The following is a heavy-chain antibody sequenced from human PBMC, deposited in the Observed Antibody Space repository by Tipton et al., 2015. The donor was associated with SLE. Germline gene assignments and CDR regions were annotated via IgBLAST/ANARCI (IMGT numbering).Heavy chain of an antibody. J-gene: IGHJ4*02. Sequence: TPSLTCAVSGGSISSGGYSWSWIRQPPGKGLEWIGYIYHSGSTYYNPSLKSRVTMSVDRSKNQFSLKLSSVTAADTAVYYCARDTDYGGNYSDYWGQGTLVTVSS. V-gene: IGHV4-30-2*01. CDR1: GGSISSGGYS. CDR2: IYHSGST. CDR3: ARDTDYGGNYSDY. D-gene: IGHD4-23*01.